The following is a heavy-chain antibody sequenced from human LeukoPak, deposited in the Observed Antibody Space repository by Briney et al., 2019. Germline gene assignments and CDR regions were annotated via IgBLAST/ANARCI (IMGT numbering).Heavy chain of an antibody. CDR1: GFTFSSYS. D-gene: IGHD3-22*01. Sequence: GGSLRLSCAASGFTFSSYSMNWVRQAPGKGLEWVSSISSNSSYIYYADSVKGRFTISRDNAKNSLYLQMNSLRAEDTAVHYCASTTTSGPYYYDSSGYVYWGQGTLVTVSS. J-gene: IGHJ4*02. CDR2: ISSNSSYI. V-gene: IGHV3-21*01. CDR3: ASTTTSGPYYYDSSGYVY.